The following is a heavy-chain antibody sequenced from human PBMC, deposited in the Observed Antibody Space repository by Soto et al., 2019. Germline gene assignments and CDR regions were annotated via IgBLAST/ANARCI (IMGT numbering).Heavy chain of an antibody. V-gene: IGHV3-23*01. CDR1: GFTFSSYA. D-gene: IGHD6-13*01. CDR2: ISGSGGST. Sequence: PGGSLRLSCAASGFTFSSYAMSWVRQAPGKGLEWVSAISGSGGSTYYADSVKGRFTISRDNSKNTLYLQMNSLRAEDTAVYYCAKHSSSWFSYGMDVWGQGTTVTVSS. CDR3: AKHSSSWFSYGMDV. J-gene: IGHJ6*02.